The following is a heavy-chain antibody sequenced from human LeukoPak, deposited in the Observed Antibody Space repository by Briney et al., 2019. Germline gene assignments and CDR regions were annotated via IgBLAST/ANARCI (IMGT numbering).Heavy chain of an antibody. V-gene: IGHV6-1*01. CDR3: ARDRGGSGSSAGYYFDY. J-gene: IGHJ4*02. CDR1: GDSVSSNSAA. CDR2: TYYRSKWYN. Sequence: SQTLSLTCAISGDSVSSNSAAWNWIRQSPSRGLEWLGRTYYRSKWYNDYAVSVKSRITINPDTSKNQFSLRLNSVTPEDTAVYYCARDRGGSGSSAGYYFDYWGQGTLVTVSS. D-gene: IGHD3-10*01.